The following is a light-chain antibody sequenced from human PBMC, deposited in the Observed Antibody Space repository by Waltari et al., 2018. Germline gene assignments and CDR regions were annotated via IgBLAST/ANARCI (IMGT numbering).Light chain of an antibody. V-gene: IGLV1-40*01. CDR3: QSYDSSLSAVV. Sequence: QSVLTQPPSVSGAPGQRVTISCTGGSSNIGVHYDVPGYQQRPGTAPKLLIYGNSNRPSGVPDRFSGSKSGTSASLAITGLQTKDEAVYYCQSYDSSLSAVVFGGGTKLTVL. J-gene: IGLJ3*02. CDR2: GNS. CDR1: SSNIGVHYD.